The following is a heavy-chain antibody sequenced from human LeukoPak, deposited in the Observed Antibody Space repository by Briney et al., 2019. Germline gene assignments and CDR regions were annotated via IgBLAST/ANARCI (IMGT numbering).Heavy chain of an antibody. CDR2: IYYSGST. Sequence: SETLSLTCTVSGGSISSSSYYWGWLPQPPGNGLEWIGSIYYSGSTYYNPSLKSRVTISVDTSKNQFSLKLSSVTAADTAVYYCARDREGTLQYGWFDPWGQGTLVTVSS. J-gene: IGHJ5*02. D-gene: IGHD4-11*01. CDR3: ARDREGTLQYGWFDP. CDR1: GGSISSSSYY. V-gene: IGHV4-39*07.